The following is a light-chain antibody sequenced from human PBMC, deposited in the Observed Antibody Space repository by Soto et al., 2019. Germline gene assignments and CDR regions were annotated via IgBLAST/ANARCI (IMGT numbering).Light chain of an antibody. CDR1: QNINYY. CDR3: QWNDNPPI. Sequence: SHMTLSPSSMSASVGDRVTITFQASQNINYYLNWYQQKPGRAPKLLIYDASNLEAGVPSRFRGSGSGTDFTFTSSIVQPEDVATYYWQWNDNPPIFGGGTKVDIK. J-gene: IGKJ4*01. CDR2: DAS. V-gene: IGKV1-33*01.